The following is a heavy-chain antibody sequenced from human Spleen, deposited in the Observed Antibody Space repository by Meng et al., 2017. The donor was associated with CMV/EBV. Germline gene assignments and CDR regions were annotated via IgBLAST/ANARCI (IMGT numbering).Heavy chain of an antibody. V-gene: IGHV3-7*01. J-gene: IGHJ1*01. D-gene: IGHD2-21*01. CDR2: INHDGSER. CDR1: GFTFSSYE. CDR3: ARAIPLQH. Sequence: GESLKISCAASGFTFSSYEMNWVRQAPGKGLEWVTHINHDGSERHYVASVKGRFTVSRDNAANSLYLQMNSLRDEDTAVYYCARAIPLQHWGQGALVTVSS.